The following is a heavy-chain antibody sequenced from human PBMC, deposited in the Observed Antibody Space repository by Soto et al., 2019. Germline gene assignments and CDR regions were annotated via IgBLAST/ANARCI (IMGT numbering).Heavy chain of an antibody. CDR3: AKGRSYYYYYGVDV. CDR1: GFTFSRDS. J-gene: IGHJ6*02. Sequence: GSLSLACAASGFTFSRDSMHWVRQAPGKGLERVAVIWYYGSNTYYADSVKGRFTISRDNSESTLYLQMNSLRAEDTALYYCAKGRSYYYYYGVDVWGQGTTVTVSS. V-gene: IGHV3-33*06. CDR2: IWYYGSNT.